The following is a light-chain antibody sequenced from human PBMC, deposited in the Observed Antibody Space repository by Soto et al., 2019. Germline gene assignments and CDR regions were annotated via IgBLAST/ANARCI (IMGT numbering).Light chain of an antibody. Sequence: DIQMTQSPSTLSASVGDRVTITCRASQYISSWLAWYQQKPGKAPKLLIYKASSSESGVPSRFSGSGSGTEFTLTISSLPPDDFANYYCQQHNSQRTLGQGTKVEIK. V-gene: IGKV1-5*03. CDR3: QQHNSQRT. CDR1: QYISSW. J-gene: IGKJ1*01. CDR2: KAS.